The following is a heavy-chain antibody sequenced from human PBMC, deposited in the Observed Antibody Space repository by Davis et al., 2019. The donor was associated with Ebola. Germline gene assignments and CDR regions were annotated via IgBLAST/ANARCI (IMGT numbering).Heavy chain of an antibody. D-gene: IGHD5-24*01. CDR2: IIPIFGTA. J-gene: IGHJ4*02. V-gene: IGHV1-69*06. CDR3: AGEGGDGYNSGY. Sequence: SVNVSCMASVCGLIRYPIRWVRQAPGQGLEWMGGIIPIFGTANYAQKFQGRVTITADKSMSTAYMELSSLGSEAPALYYCAGEGGDGYNSGYWGQGTLVTVSS. CDR1: VCGLIRYP.